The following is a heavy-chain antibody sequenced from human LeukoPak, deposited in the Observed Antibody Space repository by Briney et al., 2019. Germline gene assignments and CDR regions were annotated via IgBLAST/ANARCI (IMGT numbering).Heavy chain of an antibody. CDR3: ARVVVVAANNWFDP. CDR2: INPNSGGT. D-gene: IGHD2-15*01. V-gene: IGHV1-2*02. Sequence: ASVTVSCQASGWTFTGYYMHWVRQAPGLGIEWMGWINPNSGGTNYAQKFQGRVTMTRDTSISTAYMEVSRLSSDDTAVYYCARVVVVAANNWFDPWGQGTLVTVSS. J-gene: IGHJ5*02. CDR1: GWTFTGYY.